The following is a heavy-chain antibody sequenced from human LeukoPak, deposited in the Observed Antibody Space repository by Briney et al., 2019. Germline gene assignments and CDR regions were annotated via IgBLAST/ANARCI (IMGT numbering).Heavy chain of an antibody. D-gene: IGHD5-24*01. J-gene: IGHJ4*02. Sequence: PSETLSLTCADYGGSFSGYYWSWIRQPPGKGLEWIGEINHSGSTNYNPSLKSRVTISVDTSKNQFSLNLSSVTAADTAVYYCARGGGRRWLQPLDYWGQGTLVTVSS. V-gene: IGHV4-34*01. CDR3: ARGGGRRWLQPLDY. CDR2: INHSGST. CDR1: GGSFSGYY.